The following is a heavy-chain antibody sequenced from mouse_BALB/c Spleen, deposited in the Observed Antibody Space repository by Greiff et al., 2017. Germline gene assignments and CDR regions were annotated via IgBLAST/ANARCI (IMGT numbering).Heavy chain of an antibody. J-gene: IGHJ1*01. V-gene: IGHV3-2*02. CDR1: GYSITSDYA. Sequence: EVQLQESGPGLVKPSQSLSLTCTVTGYSITSDYAWNWIRQFPGNKLEWMGYISDSGSTSYNPSLKSRISITRDTSKNQFFLQLNSVTTEDTATYYCARSEWGNPWYFDVWGAGTTVTVSS. CDR3: ARSEWGNPWYFDV. CDR2: ISDSGST. D-gene: IGHD2-1*01.